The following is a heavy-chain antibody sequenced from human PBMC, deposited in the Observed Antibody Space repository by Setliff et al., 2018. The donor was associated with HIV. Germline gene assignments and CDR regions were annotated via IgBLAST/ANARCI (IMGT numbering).Heavy chain of an antibody. J-gene: IGHJ6*03. CDR1: GYTFSSYD. V-gene: IGHV1-8*02. CDR2: MNPNSGNT. D-gene: IGHD6-19*01. Sequence: GASVKVSCKASGYTFSSYDINRVRQATGQGLEWMGWMNPNSGNTGYAQKFQGRVTMTRDTSISTAYMELSSLRSDDTAVYYCARGAWYSSGWYSSRYMDVWGKGTTVTVSS. CDR3: ARGAWYSSGWYSSRYMDV.